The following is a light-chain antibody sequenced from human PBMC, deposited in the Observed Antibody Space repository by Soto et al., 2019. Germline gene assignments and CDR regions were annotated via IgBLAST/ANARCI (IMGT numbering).Light chain of an antibody. J-gene: IGLJ1*01. CDR2: DVS. Sequence: QSALTQPASVSGSPGQSITISCTGTSSDVGGYNYVSWYQQHPGKAPKLMIYDVSNRPSGVSYRFSGSKSGNTASLTITGLQDDDEADYYCSSSTSSRTLYVFGTGTKVTVL. V-gene: IGLV2-14*01. CDR1: SSDVGGYNY. CDR3: SSSTSSRTLYV.